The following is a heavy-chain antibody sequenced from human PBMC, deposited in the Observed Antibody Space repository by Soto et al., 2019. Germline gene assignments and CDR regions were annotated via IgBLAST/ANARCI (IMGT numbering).Heavy chain of an antibody. Sequence: QVQLVQSGAEVKKPGSSVKVSCKASGGTFSSYAISWVRQAPGQGLEWMGGIIPIFGTANYAQKFQGRVTITADESTSTAYMELSSLRYEDTAVYYCASGAKAGPAALPYYNGMDVWGQVTTVTVSS. CDR2: IIPIFGTA. CDR1: GGTFSSYA. V-gene: IGHV1-69*01. CDR3: ASGAKAGPAALPYYNGMDV. J-gene: IGHJ6*02. D-gene: IGHD2-2*01.